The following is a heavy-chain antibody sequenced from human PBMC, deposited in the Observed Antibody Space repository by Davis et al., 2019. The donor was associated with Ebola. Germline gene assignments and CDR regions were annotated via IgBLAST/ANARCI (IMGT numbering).Heavy chain of an antibody. V-gene: IGHV1-24*01. CDR2: FDPEDGET. Sequence: AASVKVFCKVSGDTRTELSMHRVRQAPGKGLEWMGGFDPEDGETIYAQKFQGRVTMTEDTSTDTAYMELSSLRSEDTDVYYCATLSGYDDYWGQGTLVTVSS. CDR3: ATLSGYDDY. CDR1: GDTRTELS. J-gene: IGHJ4*02. D-gene: IGHD5-12*01.